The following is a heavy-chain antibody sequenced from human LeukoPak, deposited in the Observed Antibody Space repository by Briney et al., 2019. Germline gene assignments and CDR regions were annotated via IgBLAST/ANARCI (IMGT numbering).Heavy chain of an antibody. Sequence: GGSLRLSCAASGFTFSSYGMHWVRQAPGKGLEWVAFIRYDGSNKYYADSVKGRFTISRDNSKNTLYLQMNSLRAEDTAVYYCAKKAVLVVVVAATRVDYMDVWGKGTTVTISS. D-gene: IGHD2-15*01. V-gene: IGHV3-30*02. CDR1: GFTFSSYG. CDR3: AKKAVLVVVVAATRVDYMDV. CDR2: IRYDGSNK. J-gene: IGHJ6*03.